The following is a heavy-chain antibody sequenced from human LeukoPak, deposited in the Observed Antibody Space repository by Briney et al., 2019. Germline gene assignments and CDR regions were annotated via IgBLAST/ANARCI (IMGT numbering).Heavy chain of an antibody. CDR3: ARDDALGDNALDI. D-gene: IGHD3-16*01. CDR2: ILNDGSQE. CDR1: GFTFSSYG. Sequence: GGSLRLSCAASGFTFSSYGMHWVRQAPGKGLEWVAVILNDGSQEKYADSVKGRFTISRDNSKNTLFLQMNSLRAEDTAVYYCARDDALGDNALDIWGQGTMVTVSS. J-gene: IGHJ3*02. V-gene: IGHV3-33*01.